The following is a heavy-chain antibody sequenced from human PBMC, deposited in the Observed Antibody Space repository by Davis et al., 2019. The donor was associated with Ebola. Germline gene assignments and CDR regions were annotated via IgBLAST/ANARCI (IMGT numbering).Heavy chain of an antibody. J-gene: IGHJ4*02. CDR2: ISSSSSYI. V-gene: IGHV3-21*01. D-gene: IGHD3-10*01. CDR3: ARDFVAGSGSDYRPQSVY. CDR1: GFTFSSYS. Sequence: PGGSLRLSCAASGFTFSSYSMNWVRQAPGKGLEWVSSISSSSSYIYYADSVKGRFTISRDNAKNSLYLQMNSLRGEDTAVYYCARDFVAGSGSDYRPQSVYWGQGTLVTVSS.